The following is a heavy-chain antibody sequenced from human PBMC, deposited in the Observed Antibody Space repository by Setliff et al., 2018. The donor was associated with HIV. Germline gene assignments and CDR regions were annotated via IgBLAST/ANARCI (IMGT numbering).Heavy chain of an antibody. J-gene: IGHJ4*02. CDR2: INPGGST. V-gene: IGHV4-34*01. CDR1: GGSFSHYF. Sequence: SETLSLTCAVYGGSFSHYFWSWIRQSPEKGLEWIGEINPGGSTNYNPSLKGRVTMSAATSKNQFSLKLSSVTAADTAVYYCARGVGGYYNFWSGYYTADYWGQGTLVTVSS. D-gene: IGHD3-3*01. CDR3: ARGVGGYYNFWSGYYTADY.